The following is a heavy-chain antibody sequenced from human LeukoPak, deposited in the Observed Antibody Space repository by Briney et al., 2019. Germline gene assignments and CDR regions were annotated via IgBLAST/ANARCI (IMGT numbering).Heavy chain of an antibody. J-gene: IGHJ5*02. V-gene: IGHV1-69*04. D-gene: IGHD4-17*01. CDR2: IIPILGIA. Sequence: SVKVSCKASGYTFTSYGISWVRQAPGQGLEWMGRIIPILGIANYAQKFQGRVTITKDESTRTVYLELTSLTSDDTAVYYCARDVHGDYGSGWFDPWGQGTLVSVSS. CDR3: ARDVHGDYGSGWFDP. CDR1: GYTFTSYG.